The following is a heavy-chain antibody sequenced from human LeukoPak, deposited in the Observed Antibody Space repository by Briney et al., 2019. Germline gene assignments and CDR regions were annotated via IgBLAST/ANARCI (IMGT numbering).Heavy chain of an antibody. CDR3: ARAVAPAAILYYYGMDV. Sequence: GGSLRLSCAASGFTFSSYAMSWVRQAPGKGLEWVSVISGGGGSTYYADSVKGRFTISRDNSKNTLYLQMNSLRAGDTAVYYCARAVAPAAILYYYGMDVWGQGTTVTVSS. J-gene: IGHJ6*02. V-gene: IGHV3-23*01. CDR2: ISGGGGST. CDR1: GFTFSSYA. D-gene: IGHD2-2*02.